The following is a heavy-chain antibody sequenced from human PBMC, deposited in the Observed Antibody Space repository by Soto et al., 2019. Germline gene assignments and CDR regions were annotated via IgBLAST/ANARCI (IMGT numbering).Heavy chain of an antibody. V-gene: IGHV1-69*12. J-gene: IGHJ4*02. CDR1: GGTFSTYA. D-gene: IGHD5-18*01. CDR2: IIPMFGTA. Sequence: QVQLVQSGAEVKKPESSVKVSCKAPGGTFSTYAISWVRQAPGQGVEWMGGIIPMFGTANYAQRFQDRVTISGDDSTNTVYMELSSLRSEDTAVYFCASGIQLWLRRINNGYSGWGQGTLVTVSS. CDR3: ASGIQLWLRRINNGYSG.